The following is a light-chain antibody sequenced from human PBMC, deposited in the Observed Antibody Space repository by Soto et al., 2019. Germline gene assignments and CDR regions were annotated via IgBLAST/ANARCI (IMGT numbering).Light chain of an antibody. J-gene: IGKJ5*01. Sequence: EIVLTQSPVTLSLSPGERATLSCRASQSVSSYLAWYQQKPGQAPRLLISGTSNRAPGIPDRFSGSGSGTDFTLTISSLEPEDFAVYYCQQRSNWPPITFGQGTRLEI. CDR3: QQRSNWPPIT. CDR1: QSVSSY. CDR2: GTS. V-gene: IGKV3-11*01.